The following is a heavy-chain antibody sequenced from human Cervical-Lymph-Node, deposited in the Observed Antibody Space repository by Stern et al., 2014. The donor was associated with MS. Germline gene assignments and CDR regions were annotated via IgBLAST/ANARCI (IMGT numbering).Heavy chain of an antibody. CDR1: GGSTSSYY. J-gene: IGHJ4*02. D-gene: IGHD6-6*01. CDR3: ARGYTTSSGRPDY. CDR2: ISSRGGT. Sequence: QVQLVESGPGLVKPSETLSLTCTVSGGSTSSYYWSWIRQPPGKGLEWIGYISSRGGTKYNPSLKSRVTISLDTSQNQLSLNLSSVTAADTAVYYCARGYTTSSGRPDYWGQGTLVTVFS. V-gene: IGHV4-59*08.